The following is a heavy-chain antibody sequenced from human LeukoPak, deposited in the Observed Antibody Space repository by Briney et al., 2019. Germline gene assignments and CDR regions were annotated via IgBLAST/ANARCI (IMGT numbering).Heavy chain of an antibody. CDR3: ARDPAPATGAFDI. D-gene: IGHD1-1*01. Sequence: GGSLRLSCAASGFTISSNYMNWVRQAPGKGLEWVSVIFNSGDTYYADSVKGRFTISRDTSKNTLYLQMNSLRVDDTAVYYCARDPAPATGAFDIWGQGTMVIIS. J-gene: IGHJ3*02. V-gene: IGHV3-53*01. CDR1: GFTISSNY. CDR2: IFNSGDT.